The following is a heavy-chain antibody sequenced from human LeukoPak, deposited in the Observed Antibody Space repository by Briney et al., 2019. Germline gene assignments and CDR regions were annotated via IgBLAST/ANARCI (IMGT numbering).Heavy chain of an antibody. J-gene: IGHJ4*02. Sequence: PGGSLRLSCAASGFTFSNYWMSWVRQAPGKGLEWVSAISGSGGSTYYADSVKGRFTISRDNSKNTLYLQMNSLRAEDTAVYYCAKDLRFLEWLSDNTYDYWGQGTLATVSS. CDR1: GFTFSNYW. V-gene: IGHV3-23*01. CDR3: AKDLRFLEWLSDNTYDY. D-gene: IGHD3-3*01. CDR2: ISGSGGST.